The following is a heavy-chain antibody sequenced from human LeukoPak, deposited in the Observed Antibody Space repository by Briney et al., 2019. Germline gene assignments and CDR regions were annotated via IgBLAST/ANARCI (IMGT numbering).Heavy chain of an antibody. D-gene: IGHD5-18*01. J-gene: IGHJ4*02. Sequence: PSETLSLTCAVYGGSFSGYYWSWIRQPPGKGLEWIGEINHSGSTNYNPSPKSRVTISVDTSKNQFSLKLSSVTAADTAVYYCATSRVPLQLSSYWGQGTLVTVSS. CDR3: ATSRVPLQLSSY. CDR2: INHSGST. CDR1: GGSFSGYY. V-gene: IGHV4-34*01.